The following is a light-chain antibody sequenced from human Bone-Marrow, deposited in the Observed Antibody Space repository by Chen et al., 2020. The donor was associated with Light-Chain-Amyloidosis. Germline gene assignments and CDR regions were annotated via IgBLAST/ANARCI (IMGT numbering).Light chain of an antibody. CDR1: SCIHVCPYR. CDR3: MIWHSGAWV. V-gene: IGLV5-45*03. J-gene: IGLJ3*02. CDR2: YKSDSDK. Sequence: QALLTQPSSLSASPGASASLTCTLRSCIHVCPYRIYLYQQKPGSPPQYLLRYKSDSDKQQGSGVPSRFSGAKDASANAGILLISGLKSEDEADYYCMIWHSGAWVFGGGTKLTVL.